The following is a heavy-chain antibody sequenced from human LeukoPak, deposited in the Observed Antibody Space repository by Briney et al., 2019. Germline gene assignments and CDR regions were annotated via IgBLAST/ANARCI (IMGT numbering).Heavy chain of an antibody. D-gene: IGHD2-2*01. CDR1: GYTFTSYG. CDR3: ARLRIDIVVVPAAMGDSYYFDY. CDR2: ISAYNGNT. J-gene: IGHJ4*02. V-gene: IGHV1-18*01. Sequence: ASVKVSCKASGYTFTSYGISWVRQAPGQGLEWMGWISAYNGNTNYAQKLQGRVTMTTDTSTSTAYMELRSLRSDDTAVYYYARLRIDIVVVPAAMGDSYYFDYWAREPWSPSPQ.